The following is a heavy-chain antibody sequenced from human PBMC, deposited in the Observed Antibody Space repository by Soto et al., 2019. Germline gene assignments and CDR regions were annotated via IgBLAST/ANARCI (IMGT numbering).Heavy chain of an antibody. CDR3: ARDRRFWSGYYSVPKIGSTDY. V-gene: IGHV3-48*01. D-gene: IGHD3-3*01. J-gene: IGHJ4*02. CDR1: GFTFSSYT. Sequence: EVQLVESGGGLVQPGGSLRLSCAASGFTFSSYTMNWVRRAPGKGLEWVSCISSSSSTIYYADSVKGRFTISRDNAKNSLYLQMNSLRAEDTAVYYCARDRRFWSGYYSVPKIGSTDYWGQGTLVTVSS. CDR2: ISSSSSTI.